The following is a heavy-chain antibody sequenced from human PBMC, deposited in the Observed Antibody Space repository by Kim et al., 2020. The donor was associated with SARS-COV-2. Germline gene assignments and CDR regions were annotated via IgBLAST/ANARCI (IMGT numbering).Heavy chain of an antibody. CDR3: ATLYDYVCGSYPFDY. V-gene: IGHV3-9*01. J-gene: IGHJ4*01. D-gene: IGHD3-16*01. Sequence: GGSLRLSCAASGFTFDDYAMHWVRQAPGKGLEWVSGISWNSGSIGYADSVKGRFTISRDNAKNSLYLQMNSLRAEDTALYYCATLYDYVCGSYPFDYWG. CDR1: GFTFDDYA. CDR2: ISWNSGSI.